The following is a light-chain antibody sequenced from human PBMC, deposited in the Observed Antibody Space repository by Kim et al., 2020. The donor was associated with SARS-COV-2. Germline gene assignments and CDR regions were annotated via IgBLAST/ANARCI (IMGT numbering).Light chain of an antibody. Sequence: QSALTQPASVSGSPGQSITISCTGTTSDPIYYDYISWYKQRPGKAPTLIIYDVALRPPGVSNRLSGSKSGNTASLTISDLQADDEADYYCSAYVGDNSRVFGGGTQLTVL. CDR1: TSDPIYYDY. V-gene: IGLV2-14*03. J-gene: IGLJ2*01. CDR2: DVA. CDR3: SAYVGDNSRV.